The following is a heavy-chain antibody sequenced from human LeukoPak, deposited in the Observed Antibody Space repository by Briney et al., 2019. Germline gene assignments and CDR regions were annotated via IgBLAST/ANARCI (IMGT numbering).Heavy chain of an antibody. D-gene: IGHD2-2*02. Sequence: GGSLRLSCAASGFTFSSYAMYWVRQAPGKGLEWVSGIFGSGGSTHYADSVKGRFTISRDNSKNTVYLQMNSLRAEDTAVYYCARVFRYCSSTSCYTEDYWGQGTLVTVSS. CDR1: GFTFSSYA. J-gene: IGHJ4*02. V-gene: IGHV3-23*01. CDR2: IFGSGGST. CDR3: ARVFRYCSSTSCYTEDY.